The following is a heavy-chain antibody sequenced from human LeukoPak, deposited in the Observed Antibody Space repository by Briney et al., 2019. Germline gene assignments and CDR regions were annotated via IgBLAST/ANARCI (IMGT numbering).Heavy chain of an antibody. J-gene: IGHJ4*02. Sequence: GGSLRLSCAASGFTFSNYWMSWVRQAPGKGLEWVANIKQDGSEKYYVDSVKGRFTISRDNAKNSLYLQMNSLRAEDTAVYYCARTRGYTSGWYSSYFDPWGRGTLVTVSS. CDR2: IKQDGSEK. D-gene: IGHD6-19*01. CDR1: GFTFSNYW. V-gene: IGHV3-7*01. CDR3: ARTRGYTSGWYSSYFDP.